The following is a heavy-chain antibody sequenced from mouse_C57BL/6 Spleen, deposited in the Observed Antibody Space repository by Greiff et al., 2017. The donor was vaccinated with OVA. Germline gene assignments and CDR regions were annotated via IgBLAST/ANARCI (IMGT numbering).Heavy chain of an antibody. J-gene: IGHJ2*01. V-gene: IGHV1-69*01. CDR3: ARRGNDGRSGYFDY. D-gene: IGHD1-1*01. Sequence: QVQLQQPGAELVMPGASVKLSCKASGYTFTSYWMHWVKQRPGQGLEWIGEIDPSDSYTNYTPKFKGKSTLTVDKSSSTAYMQLSSLTSEDSAVYYRARRGNDGRSGYFDYWGQGTTRTGSS. CDR2: IDPSDSYT. CDR1: GYTFTSYW.